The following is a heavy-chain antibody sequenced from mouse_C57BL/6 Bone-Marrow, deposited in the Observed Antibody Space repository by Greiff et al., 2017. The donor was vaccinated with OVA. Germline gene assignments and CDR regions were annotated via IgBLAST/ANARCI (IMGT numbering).Heavy chain of an antibody. J-gene: IGHJ1*03. D-gene: IGHD1-1*01. CDR3: ARRLRWYFDV. Sequence: EVQLQQSGPELVKPGASVKIPCKASGYTFTDYNMDWAKQSHGKSLEWIGDINPNNGGTNYNQKFKGKATLTVDKSSSTAYMELRSLTSEDTAVYYCARRLRWYFDVWGTGTTVTVSS. V-gene: IGHV1-18*01. CDR1: GYTFTDYN. CDR2: INPNNGGT.